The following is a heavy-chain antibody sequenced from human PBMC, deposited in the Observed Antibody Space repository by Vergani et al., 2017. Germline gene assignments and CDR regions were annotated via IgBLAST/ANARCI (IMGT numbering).Heavy chain of an antibody. CDR2: ISSSGSTI. CDR1: GFTFSDYY. D-gene: IGHD6-13*01. V-gene: IGHV3-11*01. CDR3: AGRSSSWYIVDY. J-gene: IGHJ4*02. Sequence: QVQLVESGGGLVKPGGSLRLCCAASGFTFSDYYMSWIRQAPGKGLEWVSYISSSGSTIYYADSVKGRFTISRDNAKNSLYMQMNSLRAEDTAVYYCAGRSSSWYIVDYWGQGTLVTVSS.